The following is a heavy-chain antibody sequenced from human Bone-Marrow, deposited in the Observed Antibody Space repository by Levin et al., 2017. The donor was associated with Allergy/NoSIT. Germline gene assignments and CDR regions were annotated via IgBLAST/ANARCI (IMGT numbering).Heavy chain of an antibody. Sequence: SQTLSLTCTVSRGSISNSYWNWIRQPPGKGLEWIGYISYTESTNYSPALKSRVTISVDTSQNQFSLRLTSVTAADTAVYYCARGEYSTSELDFWGQGILITVSS. J-gene: IGHJ4*02. D-gene: IGHD6-6*01. CDR2: ISYTEST. V-gene: IGHV4-59*01. CDR1: RGSISNSY. CDR3: ARGEYSTSELDF.